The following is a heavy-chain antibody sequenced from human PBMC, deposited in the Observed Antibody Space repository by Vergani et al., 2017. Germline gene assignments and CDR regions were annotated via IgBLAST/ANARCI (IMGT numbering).Heavy chain of an antibody. J-gene: IGHJ3*02. CDR2: INPSGGST. Sequence: QVQLVQSGAEVKKPGASVKVSCKASGYTFTSYYMHWVRQAPGQGLEWMGIINPSGGSTSYAQKFQGRVNMTRDTSTSTVYMELSSLRSEDTAGYYCASLSGSHYRDAFDIWGQGTMVTVSS. CDR1: GYTFTSYY. CDR3: ASLSGSHYRDAFDI. V-gene: IGHV1-46*03. D-gene: IGHD1-26*01.